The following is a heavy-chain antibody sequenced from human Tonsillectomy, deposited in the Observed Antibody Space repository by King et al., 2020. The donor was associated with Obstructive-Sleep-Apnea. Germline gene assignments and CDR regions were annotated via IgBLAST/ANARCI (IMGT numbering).Heavy chain of an antibody. J-gene: IGHJ3*02. CDR1: GYTFTSYY. Sequence: VQLVQSGAEVKKPGASVKVSCKASGYTFTSYYMHWVRQAPGQGLEWMGIINPSGGSTSYAQTFQGRVTMTRDTSTSTVYMELSSLRSEDTAVYYCARGSYYDILTGYYGDAFDIWGQGTMVTVSS. CDR3: ARGSYYDILTGYYGDAFDI. D-gene: IGHD3-9*01. V-gene: IGHV1-46*03. CDR2: INPSGGST.